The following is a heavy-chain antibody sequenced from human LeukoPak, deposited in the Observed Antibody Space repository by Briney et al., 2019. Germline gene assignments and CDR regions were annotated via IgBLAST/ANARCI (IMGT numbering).Heavy chain of an antibody. CDR2: IYTSGST. Sequence: SQTLSLTCTVSGGSISSGSYYWSWIRQPAGKGLEWIGRIYTSGSTNYNPSLKSRVTISVDTSKNQFSLKLSSVTAADTAVYYCARGWYSSSEHSYYYYMDVWGKGTTVTVSS. CDR3: ARGWYSSSEHSYYYYMDV. CDR1: GGSISSGSYY. J-gene: IGHJ6*03. D-gene: IGHD6-6*01. V-gene: IGHV4-61*02.